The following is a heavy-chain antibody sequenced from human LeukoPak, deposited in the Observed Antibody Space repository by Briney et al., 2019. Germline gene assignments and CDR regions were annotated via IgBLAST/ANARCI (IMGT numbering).Heavy chain of an antibody. D-gene: IGHD1-26*01. J-gene: IGHJ6*03. CDR2: INWNSGSI. V-gene: IGHV3-9*01. CDR1: GFTFDDYA. CDR3: ARGGGIVGASNRYYYYYMDV. Sequence: GGSLRLSCAASGFTFDDYAMHWVRQTPGKGLEWVSGINWNSGSIDYADSVKGRFTISRDNAKNSLYLQMNNLSAGDTALYYCARGGGIVGASNRYYYYYMDVWGKGTTVTISS.